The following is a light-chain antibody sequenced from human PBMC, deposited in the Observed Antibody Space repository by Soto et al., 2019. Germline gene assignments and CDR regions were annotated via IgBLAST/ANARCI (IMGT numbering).Light chain of an antibody. CDR3: QQYYSTPLT. CDR1: KRVLYRSNNKNH. Sequence: DIVMTQSPDSLAVSLGERATLNCNSSKRVLYRSNNKNHLAWYQQKPGQPPKLVIYWASTRESGVPDRFSGSGSGTDFTLTISSLQAEDVAVYYCQQYYSTPLTFGGGTKVDIK. CDR2: WAS. V-gene: IGKV4-1*01. J-gene: IGKJ4*01.